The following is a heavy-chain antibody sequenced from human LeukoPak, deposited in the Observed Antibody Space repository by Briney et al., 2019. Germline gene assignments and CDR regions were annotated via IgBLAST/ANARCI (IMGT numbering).Heavy chain of an antibody. CDR1: GFTFSSYG. CDR2: ISYDGSNK. V-gene: IGHV3-30*18. Sequence: GGSLRLSCAASGFTFSSYGTHWVRQAPGKGLEWVAVISYDGSNKYYADSVKGRFTISRDNSKNTLYLQMNSLRAEDTAVYYCAKDGGLGYYGSDDYWGQGTLVTVSS. CDR3: AKDGGLGYYGSDDY. D-gene: IGHD3-10*01. J-gene: IGHJ4*02.